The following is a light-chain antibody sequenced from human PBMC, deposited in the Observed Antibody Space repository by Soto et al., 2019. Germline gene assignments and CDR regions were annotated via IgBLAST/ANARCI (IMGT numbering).Light chain of an antibody. V-gene: IGKV2-28*01. CDR1: QSLLHGNGFNY. Sequence: VMTQSPLSLPVTPGEPASISCRASQSLLHGNGFNYLDWYVQKPGQSPQLLIYLGSTRASGVPDRFSGSGSGTNFALRISRVEAEDVGVYYCMQSLHTPRSFGQGTKVEI. J-gene: IGKJ1*01. CDR2: LGS. CDR3: MQSLHTPRS.